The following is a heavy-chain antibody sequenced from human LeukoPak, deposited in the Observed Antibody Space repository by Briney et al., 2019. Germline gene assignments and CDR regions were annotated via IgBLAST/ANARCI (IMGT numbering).Heavy chain of an antibody. CDR3: ARDYDFWSGYYYDY. J-gene: IGHJ4*02. Sequence: GGSLRLSCAASGFTFSSYSMNGVRQAPGKGLEWVSSISSSSSYIYYADSVKGRFTISRDNAKNSLYLQMNSLRAEDTAVYYCARDYDFWSGYYYDYWGQGTLVTVSS. V-gene: IGHV3-21*01. CDR2: ISSSSSYI. CDR1: GFTFSSYS. D-gene: IGHD3-3*01.